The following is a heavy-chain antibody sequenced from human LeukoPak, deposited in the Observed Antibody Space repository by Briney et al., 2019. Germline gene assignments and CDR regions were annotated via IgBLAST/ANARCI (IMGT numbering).Heavy chain of an antibody. CDR2: NYYSGST. Sequence: SSETLSLTCTVSGGSISTYYWSWIRQPPGKGLEWIGYNYYSGSTNYNPSLKSRVTISVDTSKNQFSLKLGSVTAADTAVYYCAREEALGSGSFDYWGQGTLVTVSS. D-gene: IGHD1-26*01. CDR1: GGSISTYY. V-gene: IGHV4-59*01. CDR3: AREEALGSGSFDY. J-gene: IGHJ4*02.